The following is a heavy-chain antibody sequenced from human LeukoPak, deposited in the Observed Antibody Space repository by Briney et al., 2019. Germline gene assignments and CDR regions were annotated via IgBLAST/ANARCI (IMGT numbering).Heavy chain of an antibody. Sequence: GESLKISCKGSGYTFSSYWIGWVRQMPGKGLEWMGIIYPGDSDTRYSPSLQGQVTISVDTSIGTAYLQWSSLKAADTAIYYCARQNYFRRDYCGQGNLVTVSS. D-gene: IGHD3-9*01. J-gene: IGHJ4*02. CDR3: ARQNYFRRDY. CDR1: GYTFSSYW. CDR2: IYPGDSDT. V-gene: IGHV5-51*01.